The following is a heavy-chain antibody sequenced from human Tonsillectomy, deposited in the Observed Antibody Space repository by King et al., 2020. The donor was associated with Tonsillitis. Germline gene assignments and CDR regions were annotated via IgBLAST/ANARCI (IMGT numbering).Heavy chain of an antibody. CDR3: AKEAFKYCTNGSCHPLIF. Sequence: VQLVESGGGVVQPGRSLRLSCAASGFTFSSYGMHWVRQAPGKGLEWVAVISYDGNNTYYADSVKGRFTISRDNSKNTLYLQTNSLRADDTAVYYCAKEAFKYCTNGSCHPLIFRGQGTLVTVSS. D-gene: IGHD2-8*01. V-gene: IGHV3-30*18. J-gene: IGHJ4*02. CDR1: GFTFSSYG. CDR2: ISYDGNNT.